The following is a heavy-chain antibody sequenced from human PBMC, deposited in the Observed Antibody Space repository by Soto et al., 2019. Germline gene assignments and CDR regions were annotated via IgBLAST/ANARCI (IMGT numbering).Heavy chain of an antibody. CDR2: INHLGSI. V-gene: IGHV4-34*01. J-gene: IGHJ6*03. CDR3: ARGGISHWAYFYYMDV. Sequence: SETLSLTCVVSGVSLSDYFWSWIRQPPGMALEWIGEINHLGSINYNPSLKSRVTMSVDTSKNQFLLTLNSVTAADTATYYCARGGISHWAYFYYMDVWDRGTTVTVSS. CDR1: GVSLSDYF. D-gene: IGHD2-21*01.